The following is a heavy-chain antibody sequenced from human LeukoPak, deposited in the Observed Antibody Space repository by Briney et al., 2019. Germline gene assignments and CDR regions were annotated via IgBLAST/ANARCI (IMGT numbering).Heavy chain of an antibody. Sequence: GGSLRLSCAVSGFTFSNYAMNWVRQAPGKGLEWVSAISGSGGSTYYADSVKGRFTISRDNSKNTLYLQMNSLRAEDTAVYYCAKPNLFPYYFDYWGQGTLVTVSS. D-gene: IGHD3-10*02. CDR3: AKPNLFPYYFDY. CDR2: ISGSGGST. J-gene: IGHJ4*02. CDR1: GFTFSNYA. V-gene: IGHV3-23*01.